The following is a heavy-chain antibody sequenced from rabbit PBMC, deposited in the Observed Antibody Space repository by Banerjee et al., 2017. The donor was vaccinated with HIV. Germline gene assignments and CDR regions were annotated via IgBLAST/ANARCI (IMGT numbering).Heavy chain of an antibody. J-gene: IGHJ4*01. Sequence: EESGGGLVQPEGSLTLTCKASGFDFSSNAMCWVRQAPGKGPEWIACIYNGDGSTYYASWAKGRFTISSDNAQNTVDLQMNSLTAADTATYFCARTANTIYGGVLWGQGTLVTVS. CDR3: ARTANTIYGGVL. D-gene: IGHD4-2*01. CDR2: IYNGDGST. V-gene: IGHV1S47*01. CDR1: GFDFSSNA.